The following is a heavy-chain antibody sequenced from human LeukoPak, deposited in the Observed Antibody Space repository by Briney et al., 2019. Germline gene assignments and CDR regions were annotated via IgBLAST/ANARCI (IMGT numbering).Heavy chain of an antibody. J-gene: IGHJ3*02. CDR3: ARGGSYYGSGSYYTDAFDI. CDR1: GGSISSSSYY. Sequence: SETLSLTCTVSGGSISSSSYYWGWIRQPPGKGLEWIGEINHSGSTNYNPSLKSRVTISVDTSKNQFSLKLSSVTAADTAVYYCARGGSYYGSGSYYTDAFDIWGQGTMVTVSS. D-gene: IGHD3-10*01. V-gene: IGHV4-39*07. CDR2: INHSGST.